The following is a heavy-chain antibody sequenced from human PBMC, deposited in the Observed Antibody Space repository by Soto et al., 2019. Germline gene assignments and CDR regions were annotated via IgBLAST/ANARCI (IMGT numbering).Heavy chain of an antibody. Sequence: PSETLSLTCTGSGGSISSYYWSWIRQPPWKGLEWIGYIYYSGITNYNPSLKSRVTISVDTSKNQFSLKMSSVTAADTAVYYCARDGVYYGSGSLESGFDPWGQRTLVTVYS. J-gene: IGHJ5*02. CDR3: ARDGVYYGSGSLESGFDP. CDR2: IYYSGIT. CDR1: GGSISSYY. V-gene: IGHV4-59*01. D-gene: IGHD3-10*01.